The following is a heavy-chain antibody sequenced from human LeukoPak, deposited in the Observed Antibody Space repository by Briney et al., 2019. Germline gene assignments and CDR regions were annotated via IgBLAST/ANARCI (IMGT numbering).Heavy chain of an antibody. CDR1: GYTFTGYY. CDR2: INPNSGGT. Sequence: GASVKVSCKASGYTFTGYYMHWVRQAPGQGLEWMGWINPNSGGTNYAQKLQGRVTMTTDTSTSTAYMELRSLRSDDTAVYYCARDRAMVRGVIIRGFDYWGQGTLVTVSS. CDR3: ARDRAMVRGVIIRGFDY. J-gene: IGHJ4*02. D-gene: IGHD3-10*01. V-gene: IGHV1-2*02.